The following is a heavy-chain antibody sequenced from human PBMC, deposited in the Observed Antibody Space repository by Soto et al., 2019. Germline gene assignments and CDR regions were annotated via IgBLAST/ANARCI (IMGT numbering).Heavy chain of an antibody. CDR3: ARTVAGTYYYYYMDV. CDR2: IYYSGST. D-gene: IGHD6-19*01. Sequence: SETLSLTCTVSGGSISSYYWSWIRQPPGKGLEWIGYIYYSGSTNYNPSLKSRVTISVDTSKNQFSLKLSSVTAADTAVYYCARTVAGTYYYYYMDVWGKGTTVTVSS. V-gene: IGHV4-59*08. J-gene: IGHJ6*03. CDR1: GGSISSYY.